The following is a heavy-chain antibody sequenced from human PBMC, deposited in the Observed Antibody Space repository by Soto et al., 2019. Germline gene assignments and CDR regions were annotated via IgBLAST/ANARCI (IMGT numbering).Heavy chain of an antibody. CDR1: GDSIKSAKYY. CDR3: AGLEGLATISYYFDF. V-gene: IGHV4-39*01. CDR2: IYFRGNT. Sequence: SEPLSHRCSVSGDSIKSAKYYCGWIRQPPGKGLEWIGSIYFRGNTYYNPSLQTRVTISLDKSKSQFSLKLNSVTAADSAVFFCAGLEGLATISYYFDFWGQGALVTVSS. J-gene: IGHJ4*02. D-gene: IGHD3-9*01.